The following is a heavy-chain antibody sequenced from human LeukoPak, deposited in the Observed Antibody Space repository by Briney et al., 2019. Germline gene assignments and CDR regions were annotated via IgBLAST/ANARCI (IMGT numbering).Heavy chain of an antibody. CDR2: ISSNGAKT. CDR3: ARGRGGSYDS. Sequence: GGSLRLSCAASGFILSDCAIHWVRQGPGKGLEYVAAISSNGAKTFYAEPVKGRFTISRDNSDNTVDLQMDSLRVEDMGVYYCARGRGGSYDSWGRGILVTVSS. V-gene: IGHV3-64*02. J-gene: IGHJ4*02. D-gene: IGHD1-26*01. CDR1: GFILSDCA.